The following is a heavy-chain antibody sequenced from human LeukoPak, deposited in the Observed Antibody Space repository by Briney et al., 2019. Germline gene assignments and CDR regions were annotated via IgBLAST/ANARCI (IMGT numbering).Heavy chain of an antibody. V-gene: IGHV1-2*06. CDR1: GYTFSGYY. CDR2: INPNSGGT. D-gene: IGHD3-9*01. J-gene: IGHJ5*02. Sequence: ASVKVSCKASGYTFSGYYIHWVRQAPGQGLEWMGRINPNSGGTVYAQKFQGRVTMTRDTSITTTYMELSRLRSDDTAVYYCARDRGELRYFDWPPPGWFDPWGQGTLVTVSS. CDR3: ARDRGELRYFDWPPPGWFDP.